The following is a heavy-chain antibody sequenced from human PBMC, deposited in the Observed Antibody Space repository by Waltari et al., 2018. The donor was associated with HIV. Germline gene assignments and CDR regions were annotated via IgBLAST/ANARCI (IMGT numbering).Heavy chain of an antibody. CDR3: ARENTMTYYDALDI. Sequence: EVQLVESGGGLVQPGGSLRASCAAPGFTFGCYWMHWLRQAPGKGLVWVSCISSDGGPTNYTDSVKGRLTISRDNAKNTLYLQMDSLRADDTAVYYCARENTMTYYDALDIWGQGTMVTVSS. D-gene: IGHD4-17*01. J-gene: IGHJ3*02. CDR1: GFTFGCYW. CDR2: ISSDGGPT. V-gene: IGHV3-74*01.